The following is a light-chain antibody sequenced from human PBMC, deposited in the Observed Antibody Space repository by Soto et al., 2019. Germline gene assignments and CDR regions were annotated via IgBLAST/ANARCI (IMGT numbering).Light chain of an antibody. Sequence: DIQMAQSPSTLSASVGARGSITCLASQSISNWLAWYQQKPGKAPKLLIYDASSLESGVPSRFSGSRSGTEFTLTISSLQPADFATYYCQQYNSFSRTFGQGTKVDIK. CDR3: QQYNSFSRT. CDR2: DAS. J-gene: IGKJ1*01. CDR1: QSISNW. V-gene: IGKV1-5*01.